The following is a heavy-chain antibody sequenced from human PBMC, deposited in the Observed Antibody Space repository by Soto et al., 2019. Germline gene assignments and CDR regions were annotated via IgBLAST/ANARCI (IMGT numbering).Heavy chain of an antibody. Sequence: ASVKVSCKASGYTFTSYGISWVRQAPGQGLEWMGWISAYNGNTNYAQKLQGRVTMTTDTSTSTAYMELRSLRSDDTAVYYCANLWFGEPTYYYYYGMDVWGQGTTVTVSS. CDR3: ANLWFGEPTYYYYYGMDV. CDR2: ISAYNGNT. CDR1: GYTFTSYG. J-gene: IGHJ6*02. D-gene: IGHD3-10*01. V-gene: IGHV1-18*01.